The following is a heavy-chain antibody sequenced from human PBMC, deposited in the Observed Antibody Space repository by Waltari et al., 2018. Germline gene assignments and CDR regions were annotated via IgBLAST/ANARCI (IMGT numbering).Heavy chain of an antibody. CDR3: AKALDSSGYYYFDY. V-gene: IGHV3-23*03. D-gene: IGHD3-22*01. J-gene: IGHJ4*02. CDR1: GFTFSSPA. CDR2: IYSGGST. Sequence: EVQLLESGGGLVQPGGSLRLSCAASGFTFSSPAMRWVRQAPGKGLEWVSVIYSGGSTYYADSVKGRFTISRDNSKNTLYLQMNSLRAEDTAVYYCAKALDSSGYYYFDYWGQGTPVTVSS.